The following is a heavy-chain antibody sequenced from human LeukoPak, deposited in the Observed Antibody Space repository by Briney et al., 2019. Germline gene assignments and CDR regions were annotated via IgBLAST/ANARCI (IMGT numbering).Heavy chain of an antibody. CDR3: ARGCRVVPGVHNVGRTQYYNGTDV. CDR2: IDPSDGST. D-gene: IGHD2-2*01. Sequence: GASVKVSCTASGYTFTTYFVHWVRQAPGQGLEWMGIIDPSDGSTSHAQKFQGRVTMTRDTSTSTVYMELSSLRSEDTAVYFCARGCRVVPGVHNVGRTQYYNGTDVWGQGTTVTVSS. CDR1: GYTFTTYF. V-gene: IGHV1-46*01. J-gene: IGHJ6*02.